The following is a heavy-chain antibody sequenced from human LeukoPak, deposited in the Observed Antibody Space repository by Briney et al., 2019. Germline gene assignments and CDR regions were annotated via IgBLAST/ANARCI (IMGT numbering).Heavy chain of an antibody. J-gene: IGHJ4*02. Sequence: ASVKVSCKVSGYTLTEVTMHWVRQAPGKGLEWMGGFDPENGEAIYAQKFQGRVTMTEDTSTDTVYMELNSLKSEDTAVYYCAAGGVYDLLDHWGQGTLVTVSS. CDR3: AAGGVYDLLDH. D-gene: IGHD2/OR15-2a*01. CDR2: FDPENGEA. V-gene: IGHV1-24*01. CDR1: GYTLTEVT.